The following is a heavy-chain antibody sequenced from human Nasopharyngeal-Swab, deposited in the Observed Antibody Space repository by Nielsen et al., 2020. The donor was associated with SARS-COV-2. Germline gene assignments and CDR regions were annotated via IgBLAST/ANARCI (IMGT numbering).Heavy chain of an antibody. CDR3: ARDLTVVEAYYYYYGMDV. V-gene: IGHV1-2*02. D-gene: IGHD2-15*01. CDR1: GYTFTGYY. J-gene: IGHJ6*02. CDR2: INPNSGGT. Sequence: ASVKVSCKASGYTFTGYYMHWVRQAPGQGLEWMGWINPNSGGTNYAQKFQGRVTMTRDTSTSTVYMELSSLRSEDTAVYYCARDLTVVEAYYYYYGMDVWGQGTTVTVSS.